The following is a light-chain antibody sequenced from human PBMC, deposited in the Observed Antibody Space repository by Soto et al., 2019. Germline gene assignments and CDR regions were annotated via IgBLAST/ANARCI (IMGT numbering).Light chain of an antibody. V-gene: IGKV3-20*01. CDR3: HQYDNSLWT. J-gene: IGKJ1*01. CDR1: QSFSGTS. Sequence: EIVLTQSPGTLSLSPGESATIPCRASQSFSGTSLAWYQQKPGQAPRLLIYGVSNRATGIPDRFSGSGSGTEFTLTISRLEPEDFAVYYCHQYDNSLWTFGQGTKVEIK. CDR2: GVS.